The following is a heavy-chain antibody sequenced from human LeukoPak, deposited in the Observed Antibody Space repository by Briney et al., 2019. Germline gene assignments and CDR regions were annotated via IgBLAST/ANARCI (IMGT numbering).Heavy chain of an antibody. CDR2: INHSGST. V-gene: IGHV4-34*01. CDR1: GGSFSGYY. Sequence: SETLALTCAVYGGSFSGYYWSWIRQPPGKGLEWIGEINHSGSTNYNPSLKSRVTISVDTSKNQFSLKLSSVTAADTAVYYCAREAYCGGDCYSGFDYWGQGTLVTVSS. CDR3: AREAYCGGDCYSGFDY. D-gene: IGHD2-21*02. J-gene: IGHJ4*02.